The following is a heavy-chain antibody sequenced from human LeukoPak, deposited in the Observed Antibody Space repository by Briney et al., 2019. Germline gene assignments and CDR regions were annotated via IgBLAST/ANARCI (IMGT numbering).Heavy chain of an antibody. CDR3: ARVYYSGSGSYSSFDY. V-gene: IGHV1-2*02. J-gene: IGHJ4*02. Sequence: ASVKVSCKASGYTFTGYYMHWVRQAPGQGLEWLGWISPNSGGTSSAQKFQGRVTMTRDTSISTAYMELSRLRSDDTAVYYCARVYYSGSGSYSSFDYWGQGTLVTVSS. CDR1: GYTFTGYY. D-gene: IGHD3-10*01. CDR2: ISPNSGGT.